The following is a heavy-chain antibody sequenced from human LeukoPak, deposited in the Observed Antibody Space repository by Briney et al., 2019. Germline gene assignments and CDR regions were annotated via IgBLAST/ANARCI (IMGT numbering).Heavy chain of an antibody. CDR3: ARERGIMTTEVVYDY. CDR1: GGTYSSYA. J-gene: IGHJ4*02. D-gene: IGHD4-11*01. V-gene: IGHV1-69*05. Sequence: GASVKVSCKASGGTYSSYAISWVRQAPGQGLEWMGRIIPIFGTANYAQKFQGRVTITTDESTSTAYMELSSLRSEDTAVYYCARERGIMTTEVVYDYWGQGTLVTVSS. CDR2: IIPIFGTA.